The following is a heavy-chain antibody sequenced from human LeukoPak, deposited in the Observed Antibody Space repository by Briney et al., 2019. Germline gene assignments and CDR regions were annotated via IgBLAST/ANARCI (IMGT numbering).Heavy chain of an antibody. Sequence: SETLSLTCTVSGGSISSGDYYWSWIRQPPGKGLEWIGYIYYSGSTYYNPSLKSRVTISVDTSKNQFSLKLSSVTAADTAVYYCARRWQQLVLGWFDPWGQGTLVTVSS. CDR1: GGSISSGDYY. CDR3: ARRWQQLVLGWFDP. V-gene: IGHV4-30-4*08. CDR2: IYYSGST. D-gene: IGHD6-13*01. J-gene: IGHJ5*02.